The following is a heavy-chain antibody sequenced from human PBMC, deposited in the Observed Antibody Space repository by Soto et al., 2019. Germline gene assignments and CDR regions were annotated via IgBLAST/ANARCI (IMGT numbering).Heavy chain of an antibody. CDR1: GDSVSSNSAA. D-gene: IGHD6-6*01. CDR3: ARDPEYSSWRGNWFDP. V-gene: IGHV6-1*01. CDR2: TYYRSKWYN. Sequence: QVQLQQSGPGLVKPSQTLSLTCAISGDSVSSNSAAWNWIRQSPSRGLEWRGRTYYRSKWYNDYAVSVKSRITINPDTSHSEFPLRLNSVTPEDTAVYYCARDPEYSSWRGNWFDPWGKGTLVTVSS. J-gene: IGHJ5*02.